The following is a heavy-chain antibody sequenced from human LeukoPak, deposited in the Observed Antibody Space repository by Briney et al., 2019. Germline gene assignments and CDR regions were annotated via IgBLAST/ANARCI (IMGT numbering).Heavy chain of an antibody. J-gene: IGHJ4*02. CDR2: ISSSSSYI. V-gene: IGHV3-21*01. CDR3: ARVSYYYGSGSYYVGDFPDY. D-gene: IGHD3-10*01. Sequence: AGGSLRLSCAASEFTFSSYSMNWVRQAPGKGLEWVSSISSSSSYIYYADSVKGRFTISRDNAKNSLYLQMNSLGAEDTAVYYCARVSYYYGSGSYYVGDFPDYWGQGTLVTVSS. CDR1: EFTFSSYS.